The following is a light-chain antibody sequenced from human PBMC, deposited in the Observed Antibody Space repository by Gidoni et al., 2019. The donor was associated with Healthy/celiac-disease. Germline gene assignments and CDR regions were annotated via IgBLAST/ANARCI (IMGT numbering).Light chain of an antibody. CDR1: QSVSSN. Sequence: EIVMTQSPATLSVSPGARATRSCRASQSVSSNLAWYQQKPGQAPRLLIYGASTRATGIPARFSGSGSGTEFTLTISSLQSEDFAVYYCQQYNNWPLTFGGGTKVEIK. J-gene: IGKJ4*01. V-gene: IGKV3-15*01. CDR3: QQYNNWPLT. CDR2: GAS.